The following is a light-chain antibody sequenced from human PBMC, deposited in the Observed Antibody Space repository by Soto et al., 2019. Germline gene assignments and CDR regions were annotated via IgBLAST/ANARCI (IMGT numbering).Light chain of an antibody. CDR1: QSVSSY. CDR3: QPRSKWRSIT. V-gene: IGKV3-11*01. Sequence: EIVLTQSPATLSLSPGDGATLSCRASQSVSSYLAWYQQKPGQSPKLLIYDASNRATGIPARFSGSGSGTDFTLTISSLEPEDFAIYYCQPRSKWRSITFGQGTRLEIK. CDR2: DAS. J-gene: IGKJ5*01.